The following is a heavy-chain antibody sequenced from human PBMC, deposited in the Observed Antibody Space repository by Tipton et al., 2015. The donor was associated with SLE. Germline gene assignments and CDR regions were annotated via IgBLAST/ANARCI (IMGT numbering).Heavy chain of an antibody. CDR3: AKDMRPVARWPGSDAFDI. J-gene: IGHJ3*02. CDR2: ISGDGGST. CDR1: GFTFDDYA. D-gene: IGHD5-24*01. V-gene: IGHV3-43*02. Sequence: GSLRLSCAASGFTFDDYAMHWVRQAPGKGLEWVSLISGDGGSTYYADSVKGRFTISRDNSKNSLYLQMNSLRTEDTALYYCAKDMRPVARWPGSDAFDIWGQGTMVTVSS.